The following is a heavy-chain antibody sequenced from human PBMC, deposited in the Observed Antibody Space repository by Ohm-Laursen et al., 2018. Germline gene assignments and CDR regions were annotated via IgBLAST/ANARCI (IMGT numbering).Heavy chain of an antibody. J-gene: IGHJ4*02. Sequence: SDTLSLTCTVSGGSISNYYWSWIRQPPGEGLEWIGNIYYSGSTNYSPSLRRRVTITIDTSKNHFPLKLSSVTAPDTAVYYCVSQIVRDGYDNWGQGTLVTASS. V-gene: IGHV4-59*08. D-gene: IGHD5-24*01. CDR2: IYYSGST. CDR1: GGSISNYY. CDR3: VSQIVRDGYDN.